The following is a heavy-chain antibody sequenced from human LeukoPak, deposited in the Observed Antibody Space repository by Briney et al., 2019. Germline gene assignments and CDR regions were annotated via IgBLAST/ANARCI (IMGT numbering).Heavy chain of an antibody. D-gene: IGHD3-3*01. CDR1: VASLAGYY. J-gene: IGHJ3*02. CDR3: ARDRDVAADGLEGGDAFDI. V-gene: IGHV4-4*07. Sequence: AETLALTCTASVASLAGYYWSWIRQPAGKGLEWIGRIYISDNARYNPPLESRVTMSIDTSKKQISLILRSVTVADTAVYYCARDRDVAADGLEGGDAFDIWGPGTQVTVSP. CDR2: IYISDNA.